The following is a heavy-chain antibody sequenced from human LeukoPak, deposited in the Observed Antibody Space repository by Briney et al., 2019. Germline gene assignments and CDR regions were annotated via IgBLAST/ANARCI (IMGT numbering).Heavy chain of an antibody. D-gene: IGHD4-17*01. CDR2: IHSNRSTT. Sequence: GGSLRLSCAASGITVSKYWMHWVRQAPGKGLDWVSHIHSNRSTTDYADSVKGRFTITRDNAKNTLYLEMNSLRAEDTAVYYCSRDANHYGGMDVWGQGTTVTVSS. CDR1: GITVSKYW. J-gene: IGHJ6*02. V-gene: IGHV3-74*01. CDR3: SRDANHYGGMDV.